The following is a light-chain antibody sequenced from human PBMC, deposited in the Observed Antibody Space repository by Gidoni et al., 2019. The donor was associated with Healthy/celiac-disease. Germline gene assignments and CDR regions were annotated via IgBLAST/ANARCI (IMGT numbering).Light chain of an antibody. Sequence: QSVLTQPPSVSGAPGQRVTISCTGSSSNIGAGYAVHWYQQLPGTAPKLLIYGNSNRPSGVPDRFSGSKSGPSASLAITGLQAEDEADYYCQSYDSSLSVSFGGGTKLTVL. CDR1: SSNIGAGYA. J-gene: IGLJ2*01. CDR3: QSYDSSLSVS. V-gene: IGLV1-40*01. CDR2: GNS.